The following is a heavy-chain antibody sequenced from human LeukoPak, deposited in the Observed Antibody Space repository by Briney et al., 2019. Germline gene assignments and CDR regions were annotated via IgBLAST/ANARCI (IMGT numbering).Heavy chain of an antibody. CDR1: GYTFTSYY. D-gene: IGHD3-3*01. CDR3: ARGYYDFWSGYLGYYYYYMDV. Sequence: EASVKVSCKASGYTFTSYYMHWVRQAPGQGLEWMGIINPSGGSTSYAQKFQGRVTMTRDTSTSTVYMELSSLRSEDTAVYYCARGYYDFWSGYLGYYYYYMDVWGKGTTLTVSS. V-gene: IGHV1-46*03. J-gene: IGHJ6*03. CDR2: INPSGGST.